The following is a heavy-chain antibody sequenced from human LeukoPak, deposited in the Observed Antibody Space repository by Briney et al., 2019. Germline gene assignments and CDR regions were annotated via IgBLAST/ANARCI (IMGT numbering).Heavy chain of an antibody. CDR1: GGSISSYY. V-gene: IGHV4-59*08. CDR2: IYYTGSS. D-gene: IGHD5-18*01. J-gene: IGHJ4*02. CDR3: ARRAAGYGYITL. Sequence: SETLSLTCTVSGGSISSYYWSWIRQPPGKGLEWIGYIYYTGSSNYNPSLKSRVTISVDTSKNQFSLKLTSVTAADTAVYFCARRAAGYGYITLWGQGTLVTVSS.